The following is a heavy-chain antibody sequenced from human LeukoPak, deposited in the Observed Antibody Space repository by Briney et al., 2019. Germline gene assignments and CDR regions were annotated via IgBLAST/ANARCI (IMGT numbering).Heavy chain of an antibody. CDR1: GYTFTSYD. CDR3: ASGGPDFWSGYWNYYYCYMDV. V-gene: IGHV1-8*03. D-gene: IGHD3-3*01. Sequence: ASVKVSCKASGYTFTSYDINWVRQATGQGLEWMGWMNPNSGNTGYAQKFQGRVTITRNTSISTAYMELSSLRSEDTAVYYCASGGPDFWSGYWNYYYCYMDVWGKGTTVTLSS. J-gene: IGHJ6*03. CDR2: MNPNSGNT.